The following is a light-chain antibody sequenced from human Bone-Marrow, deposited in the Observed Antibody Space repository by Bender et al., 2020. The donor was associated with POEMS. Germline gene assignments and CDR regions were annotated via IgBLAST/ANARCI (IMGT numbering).Light chain of an antibody. CDR3: CSYISSSTYV. CDR1: SRDIGAYTF. V-gene: IGLV2-14*01. J-gene: IGLJ1*01. CDR2: EDT. Sequence: QSALTQPPSASGSPGQSVTISCTGTSRDIGAYTFVSWYQHHPGKVPKLMIYEDTKRPSGVSNRFSGSKSANTASLTISGLQAEDEADYYCCSYISSSTYVFGTGTKVTVL.